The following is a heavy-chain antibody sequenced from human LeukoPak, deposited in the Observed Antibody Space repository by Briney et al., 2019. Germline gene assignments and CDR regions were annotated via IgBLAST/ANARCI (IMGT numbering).Heavy chain of an antibody. CDR2: MNPNSGNT. D-gene: IGHD3-3*01. J-gene: IGHJ6*02. CDR3: TRGRLASYDFWSGYSTNYYYYGMDV. CDR1: GYTFTSYD. V-gene: IGHV1-8*01. Sequence: ASVKVSCKASGYTFTSYDINWVRQATGQGLEWMGWMNPNSGNTGYAQKFQGRVTMTRNTSISTAYMELSSLRSEDTAVYYCTRGRLASYDFWSGYSTNYYYYGMDVWGQGTTVTVSS.